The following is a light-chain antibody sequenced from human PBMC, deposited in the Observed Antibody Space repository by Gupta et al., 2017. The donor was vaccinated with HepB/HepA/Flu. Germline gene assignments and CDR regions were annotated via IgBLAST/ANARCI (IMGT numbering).Light chain of an antibody. CDR2: EDN. J-gene: IGLJ2*01. CDR1: KLGNNY. CDR3: QAWDITTVL. Sequence: SYDLTQPPSVSVSPGQTASIPCSGSKLGNNYVCWYQQKPGQSPVLVIFEDNKPPSGIPVRFSGSSSRNTATLTIRGPQTIDEADYDCQAWDITTVLFGGGTRLAVL. V-gene: IGLV3-1*01.